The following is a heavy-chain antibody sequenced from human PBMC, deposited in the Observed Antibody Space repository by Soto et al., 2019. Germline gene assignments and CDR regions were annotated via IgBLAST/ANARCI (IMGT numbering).Heavy chain of an antibody. CDR1: GYTFTSYA. CDR2: INAGNGNT. V-gene: IGHV1-3*01. D-gene: IGHD3-3*01. J-gene: IGHJ5*02. Sequence: GASVKVSCKASGYTFTSYAMHWVRQAPGQRLEWMGWINAGNGNTKYSQKFQGRVTITRDTSASTAYMELSSLRSEDTAVYYCARELYDFWSGSPAQSWFDPWGQGTLVTVSS. CDR3: ARELYDFWSGSPAQSWFDP.